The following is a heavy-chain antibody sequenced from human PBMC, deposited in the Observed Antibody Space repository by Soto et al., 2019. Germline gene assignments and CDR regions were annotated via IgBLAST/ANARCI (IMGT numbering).Heavy chain of an antibody. J-gene: IGHJ5*02. CDR1: GLIFYNYW. D-gene: IGHD2-15*01. Sequence: GGSLRLSCAASGLIFYNYWMTWVRQAPGKGLECVAIIKEDGREKYYVDSVKGRFTISRDNAKNSLYLQMNSLRTEDTALYYCARGRGKYCSGGSCNNWFDPWGQGTLVTVSS. CDR2: IKEDGREK. V-gene: IGHV3-7*01. CDR3: ARGRGKYCSGGSCNNWFDP.